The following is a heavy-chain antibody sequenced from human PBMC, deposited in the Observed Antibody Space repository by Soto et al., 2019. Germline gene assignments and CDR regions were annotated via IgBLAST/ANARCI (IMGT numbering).Heavy chain of an antibody. CDR2: IYPGDSDT. V-gene: IGHV5-51*01. CDR1: GYIFATYW. CDR3: ARRLRRGTCDY. D-gene: IGHD3-16*01. Sequence: RGESLKISCKGSGYIFATYWIGWVRQMPGKGLEWMGIIYPGDSDTNYSPSFEGQVTISVDKSISTAYLQWSSLKASDTAMYYCARRLRRGTCDYLGQGTLVTVSS. J-gene: IGHJ4*02.